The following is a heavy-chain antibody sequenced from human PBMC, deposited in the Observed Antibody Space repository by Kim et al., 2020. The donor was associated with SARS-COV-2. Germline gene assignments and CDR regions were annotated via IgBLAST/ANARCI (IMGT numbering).Heavy chain of an antibody. CDR2: LSNTGST. V-gene: IGHV4-59*11. J-gene: IGHJ6*02. CDR3: ARIFRALYAVDV. Sequence: SETLSLTCSVSGASISSHYWTWIRQPPGKGLEWIGLLSNTGSTNYNPSLKSRVTISIDTSKNEISLKLSSVTAADTAVYFCARIFRALYAVDVWGQGTTVTVSS. CDR1: GASISSHY. D-gene: IGHD3-9*01.